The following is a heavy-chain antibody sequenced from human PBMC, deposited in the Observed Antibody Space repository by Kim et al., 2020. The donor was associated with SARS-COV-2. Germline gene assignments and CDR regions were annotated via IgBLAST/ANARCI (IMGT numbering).Heavy chain of an antibody. V-gene: IGHV4-59*08. Sequence: SETLSLTCTVSGGSISSYYWSWIRQPPGKGLEWIGYIYYNGSTNYNPSLKSRVTISVDTSKNQFSLKLSSVTAADTAVYYCARHAGLRYFDWSPGGGYHWFDPWGQGTLVTVSS. CDR1: GGSISSYY. J-gene: IGHJ5*02. CDR2: IYYNGST. CDR3: ARHAGLRYFDWSPGGGYHWFDP. D-gene: IGHD3-9*01.